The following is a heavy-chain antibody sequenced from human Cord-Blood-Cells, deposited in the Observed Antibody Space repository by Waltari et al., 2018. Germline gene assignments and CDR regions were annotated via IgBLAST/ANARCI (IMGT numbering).Heavy chain of an antibody. V-gene: IGHV4-34*01. CDR3: ARGHLVLMVYVFDY. Sequence: QVQLQQWGAGLLKPSETLSLTCAVHGGSFSGYYWTWIRQPPGQGLEWIGEINHSGSTNSNPSLKSRVTISVDTSKNQFSLKLSSVTAADTAVYYCARGHLVLMVYVFDYWGQGTLVTVSS. J-gene: IGHJ4*02. CDR2: INHSGST. CDR1: GGSFSGYY. D-gene: IGHD2-8*01.